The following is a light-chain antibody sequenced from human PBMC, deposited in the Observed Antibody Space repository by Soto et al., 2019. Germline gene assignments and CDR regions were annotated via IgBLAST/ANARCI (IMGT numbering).Light chain of an antibody. CDR1: QSISNNH. CDR3: EYYGTSIT. Sequence: EIVLTQSPRTLSLSPGERVTLSCRASQSISNNHLAWYQQKPGQAPRLLIHGTSNRATGIPDRFSGSGSGTDFTLTFSRLEPEDFAVYYCEYYGTSITFGGGTKVDIK. J-gene: IGKJ4*01. CDR2: GTS. V-gene: IGKV3-20*01.